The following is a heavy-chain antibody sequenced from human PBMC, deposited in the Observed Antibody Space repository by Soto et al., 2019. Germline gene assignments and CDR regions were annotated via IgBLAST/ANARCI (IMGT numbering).Heavy chain of an antibody. J-gene: IGHJ4*02. D-gene: IGHD3-22*01. V-gene: IGHV3-23*01. Sequence: PGGSLRLSCAASEFTFSNYAMSWVRQAPGKGLEWVSAISYGGGTTYYADSVKGRFTISRDNSKDTLYLQMNSLRAEDTAVYYCARSHLYYDSSGYPDYWGQGTLVTVSS. CDR2: ISYGGGTT. CDR3: ARSHLYYDSSGYPDY. CDR1: EFTFSNYA.